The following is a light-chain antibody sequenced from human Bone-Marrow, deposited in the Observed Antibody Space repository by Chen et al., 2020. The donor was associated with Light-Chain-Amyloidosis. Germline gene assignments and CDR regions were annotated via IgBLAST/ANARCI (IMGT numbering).Light chain of an antibody. CDR3: SSYTSSVSYV. V-gene: IGLV2-14*01. Sequence: QSALTQPASVSGSPGQSITISCTGTSRDVGGYNHVSWYQHHPGKAPRLMIYEVSNRPSGISNRFSGSKSGNTASLSISGLQAEDEADYYCSSYTSSVSYVFGSGTKVTVL. J-gene: IGLJ1*01. CDR1: SRDVGGYNH. CDR2: EVS.